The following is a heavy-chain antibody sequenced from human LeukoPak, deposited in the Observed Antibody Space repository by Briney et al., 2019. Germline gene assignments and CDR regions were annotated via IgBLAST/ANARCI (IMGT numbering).Heavy chain of an antibody. CDR2: IRSKANNYAT. D-gene: IGHD6-19*01. Sequence: GGSLRLSCAASGFTFSGSAMRWVRQASGKGLEWVGRIRSKANNYATAYAASVKGRFTISRDDSKNTAYLQMNSLKTEDTAVYYCTSLYSSAWSGGQGTLVTVSS. CDR3: TSLYSSAWS. CDR1: GFTFSGSA. J-gene: IGHJ4*02. V-gene: IGHV3-73*01.